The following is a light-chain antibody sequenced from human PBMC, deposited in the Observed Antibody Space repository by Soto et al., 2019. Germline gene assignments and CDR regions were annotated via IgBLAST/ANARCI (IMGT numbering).Light chain of an antibody. CDR1: QSLIHSDGNTY. J-gene: IGKJ1*01. V-gene: IGKV2-30*02. CDR2: EVS. Sequence: DVVMTQSPLSLPVTLGQPASISCRSSQSLIHSDGNTYLSWFQQRPGQSPRRLIYEVSDRDSGVPDRFSGSGSGTDFTLKIRRVEAEDVGVYYCMQGTHWPWTFGQGTEVAIK. CDR3: MQGTHWPWT.